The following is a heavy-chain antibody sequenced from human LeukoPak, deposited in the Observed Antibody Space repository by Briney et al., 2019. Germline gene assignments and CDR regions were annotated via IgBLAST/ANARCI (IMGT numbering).Heavy chain of an antibody. V-gene: IGHV3-23*01. CDR2: ISGSGGST. J-gene: IGHJ6*02. CDR1: GFTFSSYA. Sequence: GGSLRLSCAASGFTFSSYAMSWVRQAPGKGLEWVSAISGSGGSTYCADSVKGRFTISRDNSKNTLYLQMNSLRAEDTAVYYCAKYYYDSSGYYQGWGMDVWGQGTTVTVSS. CDR3: AKYYYDSSGYYQGWGMDV. D-gene: IGHD3-22*01.